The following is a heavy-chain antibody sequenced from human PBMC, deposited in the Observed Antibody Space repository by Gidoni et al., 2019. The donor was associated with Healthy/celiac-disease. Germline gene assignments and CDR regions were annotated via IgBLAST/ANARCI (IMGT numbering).Heavy chain of an antibody. CDR1: GFTFSYYY. V-gene: IGHV3-11*05. CDR2: ISSSSSYT. J-gene: IGHJ4*02. Sequence: QVQLVESGGGLVKPGGSLRLSCAASGFTFSYYYMSWIRQAPGKGLEWVSYISSSSSYTNYADSVKGRFIISRDNAKNSLYLQMNSLRAEDTAVYYCARDPLAAAPDYWGQGTLVTVSS. D-gene: IGHD6-13*01. CDR3: ARDPLAAAPDY.